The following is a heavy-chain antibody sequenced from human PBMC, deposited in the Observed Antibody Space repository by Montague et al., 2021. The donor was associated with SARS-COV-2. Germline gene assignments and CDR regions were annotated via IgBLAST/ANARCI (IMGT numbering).Heavy chain of an antibody. CDR2: ISYDGSNK. Sequence: SLRLSCAASGFTFSSYAMHWVHQAPGKGLEWVAVISYDGSNKYYADSVKGRFTISRDNSKNTLYLQMNSLRAEDTAVYYCARDRDDYIWGSYENFDYWGQGTLVTVSS. J-gene: IGHJ4*02. CDR3: ARDRDDYIWGSYENFDY. CDR1: GFTFSSYA. D-gene: IGHD3-16*01. V-gene: IGHV3-30*04.